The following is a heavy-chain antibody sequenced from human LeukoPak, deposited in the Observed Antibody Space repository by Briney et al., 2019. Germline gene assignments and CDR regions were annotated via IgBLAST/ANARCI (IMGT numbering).Heavy chain of an antibody. CDR1: GFTVSSNY. Sequence: GGSLRLSCAASGFTVSSNYMSWVRQAPGKGLEWVSVIYSGGSTYYADSVKGRFTISRDNSKNTLYLQMNSLRAEDTAVYYCARDGGLGGFYYYYGMDVWGQGTTVTVSS. CDR3: ARDGGLGGFYYYYGMDV. D-gene: IGHD4-23*01. CDR2: IYSGGST. J-gene: IGHJ6*02. V-gene: IGHV3-66*01.